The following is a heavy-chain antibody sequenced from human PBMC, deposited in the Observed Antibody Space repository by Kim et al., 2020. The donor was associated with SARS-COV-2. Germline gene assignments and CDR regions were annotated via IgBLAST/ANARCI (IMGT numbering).Heavy chain of an antibody. V-gene: IGHV3-21*01. Sequence: GGSLRLSCAASGFTFSSYSMNWVRQAPGKGLEWVSSISSSSSYIYYADSVKGRFTISRDNAKNSLYLQMNSLRAEDTAVYYCARGGGATTMRAFDIWGQGTMVTVSS. J-gene: IGHJ3*02. CDR2: ISSSSSYI. CDR1: GFTFSSYS. CDR3: ARGGGATTMRAFDI. D-gene: IGHD1-26*01.